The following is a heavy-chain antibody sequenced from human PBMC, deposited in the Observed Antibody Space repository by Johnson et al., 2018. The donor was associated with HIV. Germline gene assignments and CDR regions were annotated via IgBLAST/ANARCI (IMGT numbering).Heavy chain of an antibody. J-gene: IGHJ3*02. V-gene: IGHV3-30*04. CDR2: ISYDGSKK. CDR1: GFTFSSYP. Sequence: QVQLVESGGGVVQPGRSLRLSCAASGFTFSSYPMHWVRQAPGKGLEWVAVISYDGSKKYYADSVKGRFTISRDNSKNTLYLQMNSLRAEDTAVYYCAREDDYSNYGSAFDIWGQGTMVTVSS. D-gene: IGHD4-11*01. CDR3: AREDDYSNYGSAFDI.